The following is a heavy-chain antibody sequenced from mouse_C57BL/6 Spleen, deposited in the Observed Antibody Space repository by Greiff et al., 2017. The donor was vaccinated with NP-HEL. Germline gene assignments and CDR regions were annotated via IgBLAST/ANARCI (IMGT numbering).Heavy chain of an antibody. CDR1: GFTFSDYG. J-gene: IGHJ2*01. Sequence: EVKLMESGGGLVKPGGSLKLSCAASGFTFSDYGMHWVRQAPEKGLEWVAYISSGSSTIYYADTVKGRFTISRDNAKNTLFLQMNSLRSEDTAMYYCASAWDEGYFDYWGQGTTLTVSS. D-gene: IGHD4-1*01. V-gene: IGHV5-17*01. CDR2: ISSGSSTI. CDR3: ASAWDEGYFDY.